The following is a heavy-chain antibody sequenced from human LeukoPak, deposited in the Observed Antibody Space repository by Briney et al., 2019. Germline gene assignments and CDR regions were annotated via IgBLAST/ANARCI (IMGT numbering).Heavy chain of an antibody. D-gene: IGHD2/OR15-2a*01. J-gene: IGHJ4*02. Sequence: GGSLRLSCRVSGFTFNKYWMHWVRQAPGKGLVWVSRINTDGSATNYVDFVKGRITISRDNARNTLYLQMNGLRVEDTARYYCARESAIVRVPFDNWGQGTLVTVSS. CDR2: INTDGSAT. V-gene: IGHV3-74*01. CDR1: GFTFNKYW. CDR3: ARESAIVRVPFDN.